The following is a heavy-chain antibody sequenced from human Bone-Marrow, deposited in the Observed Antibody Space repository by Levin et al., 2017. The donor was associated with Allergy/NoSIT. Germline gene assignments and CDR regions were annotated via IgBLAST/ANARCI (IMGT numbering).Heavy chain of an antibody. CDR3: AKTLIGSAYSSSWYNAHYYGMDV. Sequence: GGSLRLSCAASGFTFDDYAMHWVRQVPGKGLEWVSGISWNNDNIGYADSVKGRFTISRDNAKNSLYLQMNSLRAEDTALYYCAKTLIGSAYSSSWYNAHYYGMDVWGQGTTVTVSS. J-gene: IGHJ6*02. CDR1: GFTFDDYA. V-gene: IGHV3-9*01. CDR2: ISWNNDNI. D-gene: IGHD6-13*01.